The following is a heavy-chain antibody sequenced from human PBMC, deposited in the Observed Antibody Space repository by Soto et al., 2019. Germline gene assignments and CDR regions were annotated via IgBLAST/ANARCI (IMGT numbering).Heavy chain of an antibody. CDR3: ARQLGLWQPLDY. CDR1: GGSMRDYY. V-gene: IGHV4-59*01. D-gene: IGHD1-1*01. J-gene: IGHJ4*02. Sequence: QVQLQESGPRLVKPSETLSLTCSVSGGSMRDYYWSWIRQSPGKGPEWIGYIYYSGNTNYNPSLNSRVTISVDMPKSLFSLKLNSVTAADTAVYYCARQLGLWQPLDYWGRGTLVTVSS. CDR2: IYYSGNT.